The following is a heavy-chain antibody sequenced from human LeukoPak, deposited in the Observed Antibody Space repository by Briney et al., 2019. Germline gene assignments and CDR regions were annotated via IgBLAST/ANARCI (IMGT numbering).Heavy chain of an antibody. CDR2: IYPGDSDT. Sequence: GESLQISCKGSGYRFTSYWIGWVRPVPGKGLEWMGIIYPGDSDTRYSPSFQGQVTISADKSISTAYLQWSSLKASDTAMYYCARSLYSSYYYYGMDVWGQGTTVTVSS. J-gene: IGHJ6*02. V-gene: IGHV5-51*01. CDR3: ARSLYSSYYYYGMDV. D-gene: IGHD4-11*01. CDR1: GYRFTSYW.